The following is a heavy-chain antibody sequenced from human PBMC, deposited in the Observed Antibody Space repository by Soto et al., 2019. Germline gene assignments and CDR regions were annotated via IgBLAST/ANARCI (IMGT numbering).Heavy chain of an antibody. CDR1: GFTFSSYA. CDR2: IKKRADGGTA. J-gene: IGHJ4*02. D-gene: IGHD3-22*01. V-gene: IGHV3-15*01. CDR3: TTVNSYTSDSRGHCY. Sequence: GGSLRLSCAASGFTFSSYAMSWVRQAPGKGLEWIGRIKKRADGGTADHATPVKGRFTISRDDSKNTLYLQMNSLKTEDTAVYYCTTVNSYTSDSRGHCYWGQLTLPTVSS.